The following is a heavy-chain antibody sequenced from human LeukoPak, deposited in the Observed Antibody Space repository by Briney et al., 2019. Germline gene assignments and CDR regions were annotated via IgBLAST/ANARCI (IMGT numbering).Heavy chain of an antibody. CDR3: ARVGYGDYGGYNWFDP. CDR2: INHSGST. J-gene: IGHJ5*02. CDR1: GGSFSGYY. Sequence: SEALSLTCAVYGGSFSGYYWSWIRQPPGKGLEWIGEINHSGSTNYNPSLKSRVTISVDTSKNQFSLKLSSVTAADTAVYYCARVGYGDYGGYNWFDPWGQGTLVTVSS. D-gene: IGHD4-17*01. V-gene: IGHV4-34*01.